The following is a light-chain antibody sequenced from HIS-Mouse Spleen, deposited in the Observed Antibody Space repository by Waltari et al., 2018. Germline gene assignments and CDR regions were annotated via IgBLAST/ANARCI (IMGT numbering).Light chain of an antibody. Sequence: AIRMTQSPSSLSASTADRATITCRASQGISSYLACYQQKPGKAPKLLIYAASTLQSRVPSRFSGSGSGTDFTLTISCLQSEDFATYYCQQYYSYPLTFGGGTKVEIK. J-gene: IGKJ4*01. CDR2: AAS. CDR3: QQYYSYPLT. V-gene: IGKV1-8*01. CDR1: QGISSY.